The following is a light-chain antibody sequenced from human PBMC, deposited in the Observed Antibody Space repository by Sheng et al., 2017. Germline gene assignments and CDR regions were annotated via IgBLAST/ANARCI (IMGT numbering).Light chain of an antibody. CDR2: GAS. J-gene: IGKJ5*01. CDR1: QSVSSN. CDR3: QQYGSSLSIT. Sequence: EIVMTQSPATLSVSPGERATLSCRASQSVSSNLAWYQQKPGQAPRLLTEGASTRATGIPARFSGSGSGTEFTLTVSRLEPEDFAVYYCQQYGSSLSITFGQGTRLEIK. V-gene: IGKV3-15*01.